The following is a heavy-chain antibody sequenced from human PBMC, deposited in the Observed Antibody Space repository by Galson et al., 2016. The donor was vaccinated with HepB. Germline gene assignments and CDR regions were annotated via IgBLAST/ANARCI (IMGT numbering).Heavy chain of an antibody. D-gene: IGHD3-22*01. V-gene: IGHV4-61*01. J-gene: IGHJ4*02. CDR2: IYYRGRT. CDR3: SRDGKYYEGSGYRDY. Sequence: SETLSLTCTVSGGSVSSGSYYWSWIRQPPGKGLEWIGYIYYRGRTNYNPSLKSRVTISVDTSKNELSLKLSSVTAADTAVYYCSRDGKYYEGSGYRDYWGQGILVTVSS. CDR1: GGSVSSGSYY.